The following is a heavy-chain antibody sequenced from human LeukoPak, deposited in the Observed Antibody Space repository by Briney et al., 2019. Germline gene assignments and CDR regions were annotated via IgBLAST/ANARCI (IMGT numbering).Heavy chain of an antibody. Sequence: NPSETLSLTCAVSGYSISRGYYWGWIRQPPGKGLEWIGRIYHSGSTYFNPSLKSRDTISVDTSKSQFSLKLSSVSAADTSVYFFARTYSNYYRYYYYYYMDVWGKGTTVTVSS. V-gene: IGHV4-38-2*01. CDR3: ARTYSNYYRYYYYYYMDV. CDR2: IYHSGST. D-gene: IGHD4-11*01. J-gene: IGHJ6*03. CDR1: GYSISRGYY.